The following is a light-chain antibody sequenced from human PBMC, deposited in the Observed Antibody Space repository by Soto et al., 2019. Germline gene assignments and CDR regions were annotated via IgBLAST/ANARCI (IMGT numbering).Light chain of an antibody. Sequence: EIVLTQSPATLSLSPGERATLSCRASQSIGSSLAWYQQKPGQAPRLLIYDASTRATGFPARFSGSGSGTDFTLTIGSLEPEDCAVYYCQQRSEWPRTFGQGTKLDIK. V-gene: IGKV3-11*01. CDR2: DAS. CDR1: QSIGSS. CDR3: QQRSEWPRT. J-gene: IGKJ1*01.